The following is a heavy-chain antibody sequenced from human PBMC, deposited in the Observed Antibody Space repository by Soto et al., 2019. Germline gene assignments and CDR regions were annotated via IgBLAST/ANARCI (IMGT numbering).Heavy chain of an antibody. J-gene: IGHJ6*02. D-gene: IGHD4-4*01. V-gene: IGHV3-30-3*01. CDR3: ARDNLTTNYYYYGMDV. CDR2: ISYDGSNK. CDR1: GFPFSSYA. Sequence: GGSLRLSCAASGFPFSSYAMHWVRQAPGKGLEWVAVISYDGSNKYYADSVKGRFTISRDNSKNTLYLQMNSLRAEDTAVYYCARDNLTTNYYYYGMDVWGQGTTVTVSS.